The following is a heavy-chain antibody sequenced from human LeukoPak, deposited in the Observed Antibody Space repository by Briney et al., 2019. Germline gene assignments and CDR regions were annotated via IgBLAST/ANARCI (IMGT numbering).Heavy chain of an antibody. D-gene: IGHD3-3*01. V-gene: IGHV1-8*03. Sequence: GASVKVSCKASGYGFINYDINWVRQVTGQGLEWMGWMNINSGSTGYAHQFQGRVTITMNTSITTAYMELSSLRSEDTAVYYCARGSHNFWSGFYSYGTDVWGQGTLVTVSS. CDR1: GYGFINYD. CDR2: MNINSGST. J-gene: IGHJ4*02. CDR3: ARGSHNFWSGFYSYGTDV.